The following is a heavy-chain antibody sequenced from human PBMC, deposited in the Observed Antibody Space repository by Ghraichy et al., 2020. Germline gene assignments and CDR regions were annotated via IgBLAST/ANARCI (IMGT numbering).Heavy chain of an antibody. CDR3: ARAPQVASNWFDP. V-gene: IGHV1-8*01. Sequence: ASVKVSCKDSGYTFTSYDINWVRQATGQGLEWMGWMDPKSGNTGYEQRFQGRVTMTRNTSISTAYMELSSLRSEDTAVYYCARAPQVASNWFDPWGQGTLVTVSS. J-gene: IGHJ5*02. CDR2: MDPKSGNT. CDR1: GYTFTSYD. D-gene: IGHD2-15*01.